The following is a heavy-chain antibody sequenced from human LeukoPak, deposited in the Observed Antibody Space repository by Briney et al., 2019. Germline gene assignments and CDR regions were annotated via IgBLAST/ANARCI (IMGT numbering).Heavy chain of an antibody. CDR3: AREGGPYRPLDY. V-gene: IGHV4-4*02. Sequence: SETLSLTCGVSGGSISSTNWWTWVRQPPGEGLEWIGEVHLSGRTNYNPSLESRVTMSVDMSENHISLRLTSVTAADTAVYYCAREGGPYRPLDYSGQGTLVTVSS. J-gene: IGHJ4*02. CDR2: VHLSGRT. CDR1: GGSISSTNW.